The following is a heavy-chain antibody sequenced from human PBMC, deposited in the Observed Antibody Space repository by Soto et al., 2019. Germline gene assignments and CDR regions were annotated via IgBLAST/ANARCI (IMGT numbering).Heavy chain of an antibody. CDR2: ISAYNGNT. CDR3: ARFFVDTAMVTGGAFDI. J-gene: IGHJ3*02. V-gene: IGHV1-18*01. CDR1: GYTFTSYG. Sequence: QVQLVQYGAEVKKPGASVKVSCKASGYTFTSYGISWVRQAPGQGLEWMGWISAYNGNTNYAQKLQGRVTMTTDTSTSTAYMELRSLRSDDTAVYYCARFFVDTAMVTGGAFDIWGQGTMVTVSS. D-gene: IGHD5-18*01.